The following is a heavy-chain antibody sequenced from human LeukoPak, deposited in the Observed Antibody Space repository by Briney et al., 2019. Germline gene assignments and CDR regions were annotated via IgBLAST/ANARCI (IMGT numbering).Heavy chain of an antibody. V-gene: IGHV4-30-4*01. CDR1: GGSISSGDYY. Sequence: SQTLSLTCTVSGGSISSGDYYWSWIRQPPGKGLEWIGYIYYSGSTYYNPSLKSRVTISVDTSKNQFSLKLSSVTAADTAVYYCARAGGGYGSSTSCYAYRHWGQGTLVTVSS. D-gene: IGHD2-2*03. CDR2: IYYSGST. CDR3: ARAGGGYGSSTSCYAYRH. J-gene: IGHJ1*01.